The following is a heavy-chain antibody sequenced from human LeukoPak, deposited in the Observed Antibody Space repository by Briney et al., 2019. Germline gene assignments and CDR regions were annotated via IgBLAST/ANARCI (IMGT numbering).Heavy chain of an antibody. CDR2: INHSGST. CDR3: ARGCGGDCYQGY. Sequence: SETLSLTCTVSGGSISSYYWSWIRQPPGKGLEWIGEINHSGSTNYNPSLKSRVTISVDTSKNQFSLKLSSVTAADTAVYYCARGCGGDCYQGYWGQGTLVTVSS. D-gene: IGHD2-21*02. CDR1: GGSISSYY. J-gene: IGHJ4*02. V-gene: IGHV4-34*01.